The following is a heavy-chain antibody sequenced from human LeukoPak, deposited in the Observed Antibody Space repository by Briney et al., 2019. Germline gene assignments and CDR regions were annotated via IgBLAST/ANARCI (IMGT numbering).Heavy chain of an antibody. V-gene: IGHV3-48*04. CDR3: ARDGSGPAMYSGSYYLFDY. CDR1: GFTFSSYS. D-gene: IGHD1-26*01. CDR2: ISSSGSTI. Sequence: GGSLRLSCAASGFTFSSYSMNWVRQAPGKGLEWVSYISSSGSTIYYADSVKGRFTISRDNAKNSLYLQMNSLRAEDTAVYYCARDGSGPAMYSGSYYLFDYWGQGTLVTVSS. J-gene: IGHJ4*02.